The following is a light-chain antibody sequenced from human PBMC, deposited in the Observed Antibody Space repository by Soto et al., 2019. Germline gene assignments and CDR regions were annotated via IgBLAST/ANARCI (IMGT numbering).Light chain of an antibody. Sequence: DIQMTQSPSSLSASVGDRVTITCRASQTISSSLNWYQQKPGKAPDLLIYAASNLQSGVPSRFSRSGSGSEFTLTISSLQPEDFATYYCQQSYSSPQMYTFGQGTRLEIK. J-gene: IGKJ2*01. CDR1: QTISSS. CDR2: AAS. V-gene: IGKV1-39*01. CDR3: QQSYSSPQMYT.